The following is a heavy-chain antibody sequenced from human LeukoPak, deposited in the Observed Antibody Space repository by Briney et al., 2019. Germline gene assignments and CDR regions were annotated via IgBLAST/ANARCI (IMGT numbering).Heavy chain of an antibody. CDR3: AKDDIPLDY. D-gene: IGHD2-2*02. V-gene: IGHV3-30*02. CDR2: IGYDGSKI. Sequence: PGGSLRLSCAASGITFSRSGMHWVRQAPGKGLEWVTFIGYDGSKIYYADSVKGRFTISRDNSKNTLYLQMNSLRAEDTAVYYCAKDDIPLDYWGQGTLVTVSS. CDR1: GITFSRSG. J-gene: IGHJ4*02.